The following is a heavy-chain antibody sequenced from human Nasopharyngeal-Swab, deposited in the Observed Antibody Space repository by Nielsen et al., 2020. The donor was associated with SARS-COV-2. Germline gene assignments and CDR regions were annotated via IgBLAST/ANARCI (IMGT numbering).Heavy chain of an antibody. D-gene: IGHD3-10*01. V-gene: IGHV3-21*04. CDR3: AKDVYGSGSPDY. CDR1: GFTFSSYS. CDR2: ISSSSSYI. J-gene: IGHJ4*02. Sequence: GESLKISCAASGFTFSSYSMNWVRQAPGKGLEWVSSISSSSSYIYYADSVKGRFTISRDNAKNSPYLQMNSLRAEDTAVYYCAKDVYGSGSPDYWGQGTLVTVSS.